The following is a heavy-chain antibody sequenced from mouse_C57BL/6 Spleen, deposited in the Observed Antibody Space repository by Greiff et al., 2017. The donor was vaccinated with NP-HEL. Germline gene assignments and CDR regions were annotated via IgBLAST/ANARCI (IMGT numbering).Heavy chain of an antibody. CDR3: ARGFYYYGSSLHWYFDV. D-gene: IGHD1-1*01. J-gene: IGHJ1*03. CDR1: GFTFSDYG. V-gene: IGHV5-17*01. CDR2: ISSGSSTI. Sequence: EVQLVESGGGLVKPGGSLKLSCAASGFTFSDYGMHWVRQAPEKGLEWVAYISSGSSTIYYADTVKGRFTISRDNAKNTLFLQMTSLRSEDTAMYYCARGFYYYGSSLHWYFDVWGTGTTVTVSS.